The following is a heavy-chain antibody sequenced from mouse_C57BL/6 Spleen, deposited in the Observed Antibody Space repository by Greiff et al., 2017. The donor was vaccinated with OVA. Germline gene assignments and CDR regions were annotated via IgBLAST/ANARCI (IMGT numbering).Heavy chain of an antibody. CDR2: IDPADSYT. J-gene: IGHJ2*01. CDR3: ARSEGNYYFDY. D-gene: IGHD2-1*01. V-gene: IGHV1-69*01. Sequence: VQLQQPGAELVMPGASVKLSCKASGYTFTSYWMHWVKQRPGQGLEWIGEIDPADSYTNYNQKFKGKSTLTVDKSSSTAYMQLSSLTSEDSAVYYCARSEGNYYFDYWGQGTTLTVSS. CDR1: GYTFTSYW.